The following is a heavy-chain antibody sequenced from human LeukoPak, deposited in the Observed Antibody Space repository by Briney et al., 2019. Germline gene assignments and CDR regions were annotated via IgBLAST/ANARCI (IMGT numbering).Heavy chain of an antibody. J-gene: IGHJ4*02. CDR1: GGTFSSYA. V-gene: IGHV1-69*13. Sequence: GASVKVSCKASGGTFSSYAISWVRQAPGQGLEWMGGIIPIFGTANYAQKFQGRVTITADESTSTAYMELSSLRSEDAAVYYCARGRDSSSWPTTGYWGQGTLVTVSS. CDR2: IIPIFGTA. CDR3: ARGRDSSSWPTTGY. D-gene: IGHD6-13*01.